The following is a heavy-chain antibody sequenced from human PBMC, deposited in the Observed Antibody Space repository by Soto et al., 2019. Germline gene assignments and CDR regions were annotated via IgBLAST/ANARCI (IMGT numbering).Heavy chain of an antibody. Sequence: PSETLSLTCTVSGASLSGDIYYWNWIHQPPGRGLEWIGNIYYSGSTNYNPSLRSRVTISVDTSKNQLSLKLSSVTAADTGVYYCARSFWGTDYGGNLDYWGQGTLVTVSS. CDR3: ARSFWGTDYGGNLDY. V-gene: IGHV4-61*01. D-gene: IGHD4-17*01. CDR1: GASLSGDIYY. CDR2: IYYSGST. J-gene: IGHJ4*02.